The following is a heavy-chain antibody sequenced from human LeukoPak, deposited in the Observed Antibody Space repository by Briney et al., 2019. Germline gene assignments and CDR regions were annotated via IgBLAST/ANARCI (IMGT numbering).Heavy chain of an antibody. CDR3: ARGGHCGGDCYTSAFDYYGMDV. V-gene: IGHV1-69*13. CDR1: GGTFSSYA. Sequence: SVKVSCKASGGTFSSYAISWVRQAPGQGLEWMGGIIPIFGTANYAQKFQGRVTITADESTSTAYMELSSLRSEDTAVYYCARGGHCGGDCYTSAFDYYGMDVWGQGTTVTVSS. CDR2: IIPIFGTA. D-gene: IGHD2-21*02. J-gene: IGHJ6*02.